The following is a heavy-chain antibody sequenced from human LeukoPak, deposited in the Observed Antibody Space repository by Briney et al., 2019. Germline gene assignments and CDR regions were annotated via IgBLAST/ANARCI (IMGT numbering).Heavy chain of an antibody. CDR3: ARELRTMVRGVIILFDY. V-gene: IGHV5-10-1*01. D-gene: IGHD3-10*01. J-gene: IGHJ4*02. CDR1: GYSFTSYW. CDR2: IDPSDSYT. Sequence: GESLRISCKGSGYSFTSYWISWVRQMPGKGLEWMGRIDPSDSYTNYSPSFQGHVTISADKSISTAYLQWSSLKASDTAMYYCARELRTMVRGVIILFDYWGQGTLVTVSS.